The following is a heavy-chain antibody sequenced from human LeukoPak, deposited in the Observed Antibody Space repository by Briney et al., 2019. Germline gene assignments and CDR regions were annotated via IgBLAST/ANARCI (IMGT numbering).Heavy chain of an antibody. CDR3: ARDVAAAGLGDDAFDI. CDR1: GGSISSYY. V-gene: IGHV4-4*07. D-gene: IGHD6-13*01. CDR2: IYTSGST. J-gene: IGHJ3*02. Sequence: PSETLSLTCTVCGGSISSYYWSWIRQPAGKGLKWIGRIYTSGSTNYNPSLKSRVTMSVDTSKNQFSLKLSSVTAADTAVYYCARDVAAAGLGDDAFDIWGQGTMVTVSS.